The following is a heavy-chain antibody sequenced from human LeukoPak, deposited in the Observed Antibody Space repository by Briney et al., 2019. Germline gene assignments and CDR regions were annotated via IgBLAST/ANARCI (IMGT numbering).Heavy chain of an antibody. J-gene: IGHJ4*02. Sequence: ASVKVSCKASGYTFSSYGISWVRQAPGQGLEWMGWISAYNGNTNYAQKLQGRVTMTTDTSTSTAYMGLRSLRSDDTAVYYCARYSSGWPTHNWGQGTLVTVSS. D-gene: IGHD6-25*01. CDR3: ARYSSGWPTHN. CDR2: ISAYNGNT. V-gene: IGHV1-18*01. CDR1: GYTFSSYG.